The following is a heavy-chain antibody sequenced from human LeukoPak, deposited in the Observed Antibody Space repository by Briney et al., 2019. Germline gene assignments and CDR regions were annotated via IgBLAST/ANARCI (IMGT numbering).Heavy chain of an antibody. CDR1: GASVSSGSHY. J-gene: IGHJ4*02. V-gene: IGHV4-61*01. D-gene: IGHD4-23*01. CDR3: ARAVAAVSLDY. Sequence: PSETLSLTCTVSGASVSSGSHYWSWLRQPPGKGLEWIGYFCCSGSIKYNPSLKSRVTISVDTSKNQFSLKVSSVTAADTAVYYCARAVAAVSLDYWGQGTLVTVSS. CDR2: FCCSGSI.